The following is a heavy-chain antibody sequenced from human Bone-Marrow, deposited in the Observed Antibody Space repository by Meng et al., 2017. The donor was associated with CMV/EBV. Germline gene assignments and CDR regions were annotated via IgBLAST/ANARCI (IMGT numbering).Heavy chain of an antibody. CDR1: GFTFSSYW. Sequence: SLRLSCAASGFTFSSYWMSWVRQAPGKGLEWVSFIRGTRNGGTTEYAASVKGRFTISRDDSKSIAYLQMNSLKTEDTAVYYCSSPLSGDMDVWGQGTTVTVSS. V-gene: IGHV3-49*04. J-gene: IGHJ6*02. CDR3: SSPLSGDMDV. D-gene: IGHD5-12*01. CDR2: IRGTRNGGTT.